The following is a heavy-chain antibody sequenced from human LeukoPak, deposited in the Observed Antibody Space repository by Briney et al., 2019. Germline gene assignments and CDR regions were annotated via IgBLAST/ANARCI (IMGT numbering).Heavy chain of an antibody. CDR2: ISAYNGNT. CDR1: GYTFTSYG. D-gene: IGHD6-6*01. J-gene: IGHJ4*02. V-gene: IGHV1-18*01. Sequence: ASVKVSCKASGYTFTSYGISWVRQAPGQGLEWMGWISAYNGNTNYAQKLQGRVTMTEDTSTDTAYMELSSLRSEDTAVYYCATAKSIHGGPDYWGQGTLVTVSS. CDR3: ATAKSIHGGPDY.